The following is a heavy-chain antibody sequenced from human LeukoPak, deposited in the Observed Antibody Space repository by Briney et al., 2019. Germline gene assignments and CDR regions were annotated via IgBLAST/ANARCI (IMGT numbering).Heavy chain of an antibody. J-gene: IGHJ6*03. CDR2: IYSGGST. D-gene: IGHD2-21*02. Sequence: PGGSLRLSCAASGVTVSSNYMSWVRQAPGKGLEWVSVIYSGGSTYYADSVKGRFTISRDNSKNTLYLQMNSLRAEDTAVYYCARVVGAAIYYMDVWGKGTTVTVSS. V-gene: IGHV3-53*01. CDR1: GVTVSSNY. CDR3: ARVVGAAIYYMDV.